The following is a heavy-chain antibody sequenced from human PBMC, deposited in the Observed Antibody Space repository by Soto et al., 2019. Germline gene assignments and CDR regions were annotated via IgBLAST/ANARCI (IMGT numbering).Heavy chain of an antibody. Sequence: QVQLVESGGGVVQPGRSLRLSCAASGFTFSTYGMHWVRQAPGKGLEWLAVIWDDGSKAYYGDSVKGRLTVSRDNSKKTLYLQMNSLRAEDTAVYYCARNRGSCSGTTCYSDYWGQGTLVTVSS. V-gene: IGHV3-33*01. CDR3: ARNRGSCSGTTCYSDY. D-gene: IGHD2-15*01. CDR2: IWDDGSKA. J-gene: IGHJ4*02. CDR1: GFTFSTYG.